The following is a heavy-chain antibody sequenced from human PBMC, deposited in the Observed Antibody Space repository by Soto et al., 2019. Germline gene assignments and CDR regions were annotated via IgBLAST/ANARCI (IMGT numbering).Heavy chain of an antibody. CDR2: INHSGNT. CDR3: ARGRGEFNA. CDR1: GASLSDNY. V-gene: IGHV4-34*01. D-gene: IGHD2-21*01. Sequence: SETLSLTCAVYGASLSDNYCNWLRQPPGKWLEWIGEINHSGNTNYNPSLRSRVTISIDTSKNQLSLNLRSVSDADTAVYYCARGRGEFNAWGPGTPVTVFS. J-gene: IGHJ5*02.